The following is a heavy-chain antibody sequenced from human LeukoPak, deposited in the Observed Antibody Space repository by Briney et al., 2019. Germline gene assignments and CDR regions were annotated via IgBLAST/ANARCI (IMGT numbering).Heavy chain of an antibody. V-gene: IGHV3-23*01. CDR1: GFTFSSYS. Sequence: GGSLRLSCAASGFTFSSYSMSWVRQAPGKGLEWVSAISSDGSTFYSDSVKGRFTISRDNSKNTLYLQMNSLRAEGTAVYYCAKVPSVATTPPDYWGQGTLVTVSS. D-gene: IGHD5-12*01. J-gene: IGHJ4*02. CDR3: AKVPSVATTPPDY. CDR2: ISSDGST.